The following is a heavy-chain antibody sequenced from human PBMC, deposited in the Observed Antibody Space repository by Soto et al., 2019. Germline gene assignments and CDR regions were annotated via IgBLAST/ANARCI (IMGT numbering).Heavy chain of an antibody. CDR3: ARGRVDGGELDL. CDR1: GFTFRTYG. J-gene: IGHJ4*02. V-gene: IGHV3-33*01. CDR2: IWYDASNK. D-gene: IGHD1-26*01. Sequence: VQLVASGGGVVQPGRSLRLSCAASGFTFRTYGMYWVRQAPGKGLEWVAVIWYDASNKYYADSVKGRFTISRDNSENTLYLQMNSLRAEDTAGYYCARGRVDGGELDLWGQGTLVTVSS.